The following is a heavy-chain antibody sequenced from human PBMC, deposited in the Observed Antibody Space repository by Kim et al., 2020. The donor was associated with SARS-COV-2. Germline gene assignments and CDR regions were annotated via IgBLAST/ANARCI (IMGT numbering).Heavy chain of an antibody. CDR1: GGSISSGGYY. J-gene: IGHJ4*02. V-gene: IGHV4-31*03. CDR2: IYYSGST. CDR3: ARVGAGTYFDY. D-gene: IGHD1-1*01. Sequence: SETLSLTCTVSGGSISSGGYYWSWIRQHPGKGLEWIGYIYYSGSTYYNPSLKSRVTISVDTSKNQFSLKLSSVTAADTAVYYCARVGAGTYFDYWGQGTLVTVSS.